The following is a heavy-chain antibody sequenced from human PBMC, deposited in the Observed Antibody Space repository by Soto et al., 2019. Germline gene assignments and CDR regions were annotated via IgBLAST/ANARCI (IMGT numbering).Heavy chain of an antibody. J-gene: IGHJ4*02. V-gene: IGHV3-30-3*01. Sequence: PGGSLRLSCAASGFTFVTYPMHWVRQAPGKGLEWVAVMSYDGNNEYYGDSVGGRFTISRDNSKNTLYLQINSLRVEDTAVYYCAKDSGSYFASRGPDYWGPGTLVTVSS. D-gene: IGHD1-26*01. CDR3: AKDSGSYFASRGPDY. CDR2: MSYDGNNE. CDR1: GFTFVTYP.